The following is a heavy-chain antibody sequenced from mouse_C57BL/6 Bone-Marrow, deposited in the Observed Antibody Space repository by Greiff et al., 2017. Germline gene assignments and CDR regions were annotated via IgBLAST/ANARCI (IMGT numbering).Heavy chain of an antibody. D-gene: IGHD2-1*01. CDR2: IDPSDSYT. CDR1: GYTFTSYW. CDR3: EREGNHYAMDY. J-gene: IGHJ4*01. V-gene: IGHV1-50*01. Sequence: QVQLQQPGAELVKPGASVKLSCKASGYTFTSYWMQWVKQRPGQGLEWIGEIDPSDSYTNYNQKFKGKATLTVDTSSSTAYMQLSSLTSEDSAVXYCEREGNHYAMDYWGQGTSVTVSS.